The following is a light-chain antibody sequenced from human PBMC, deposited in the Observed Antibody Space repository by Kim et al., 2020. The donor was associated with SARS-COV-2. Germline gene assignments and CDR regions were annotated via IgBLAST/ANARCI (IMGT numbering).Light chain of an antibody. V-gene: IGKV1-33*01. CDR3: QQYEKFLLS. Sequence: SVGDRVTITCRASQDIGTYVNWYQQKSGKAPELLIHDASILKTGVPSRFSGSGSGTDFTFSISNLQPEDVATYYCQQYEKFLLSFGGGTKVDIK. J-gene: IGKJ4*01. CDR1: QDIGTY. CDR2: DAS.